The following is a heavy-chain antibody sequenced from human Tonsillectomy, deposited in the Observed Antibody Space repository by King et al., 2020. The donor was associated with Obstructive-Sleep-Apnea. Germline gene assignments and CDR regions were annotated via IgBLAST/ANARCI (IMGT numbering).Heavy chain of an antibody. J-gene: IGHJ3*02. CDR2: IKKKSDGGTT. Sequence: VQLVESGGGLVKPGGSLRLSCAASGFTVSNAWMSWVRQAPGKGLEWVGRIKKKSDGGTTDYAVPVQGRLTISRDDSKKTLYLQMNSLKTEDTAVYYCTRDYDILTGYYYGAFDIWGQGTMVTVSS. D-gene: IGHD3-9*01. CDR3: TRDYDILTGYYYGAFDI. V-gene: IGHV3-15*01. CDR1: GFTVSNAW.